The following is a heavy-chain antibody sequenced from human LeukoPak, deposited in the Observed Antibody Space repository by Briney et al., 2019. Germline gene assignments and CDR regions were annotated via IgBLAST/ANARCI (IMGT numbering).Heavy chain of an antibody. Sequence: SVKVSCKTSGFDFVTSVIHWVRQARGQRLEWIGEIIVGSGNTKYGEKFQERATISRDMSTSTVYVELTSLRSGDTAVYYCATEGGLRLGENWFDPWGQGTLVTVSS. D-gene: IGHD3-9*01. J-gene: IGHJ5*02. V-gene: IGHV1-58*02. CDR1: GFDFVTSV. CDR2: IIVGSGNT. CDR3: ATEGGLRLGENWFDP.